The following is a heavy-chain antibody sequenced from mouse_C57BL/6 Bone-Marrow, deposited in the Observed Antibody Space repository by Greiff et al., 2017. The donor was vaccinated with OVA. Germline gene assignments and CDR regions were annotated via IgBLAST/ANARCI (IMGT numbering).Heavy chain of an antibody. CDR1: GYTFTSYW. D-gene: IGHD2-5*01. CDR3: ARAEDYSNFAY. Sequence: QVQLQQPGAELVRPGSSVKLSCKASGYTFTSYWMHWVKQRPIQGLEWIGNIDPSDSETHYNQKFKDKATLTVDKSSSTAYMQLSSLTSEDSAVYYCARAEDYSNFAYWGQGPLVTVSA. V-gene: IGHV1-52*01. CDR2: IDPSDSET. J-gene: IGHJ3*01.